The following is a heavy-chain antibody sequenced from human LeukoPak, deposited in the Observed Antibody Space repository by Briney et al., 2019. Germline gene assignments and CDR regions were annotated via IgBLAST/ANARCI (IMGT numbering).Heavy chain of an antibody. J-gene: IGHJ6*02. CDR3: ARCRPIVVVVAANYYYGMDV. V-gene: IGHV4-34*01. Sequence: SETLSLTCAVYGGSFSGYYWSWIRQPPGKGLEWIGEINHSGSTNYNPSLKSRVTISVDTSKNQFSLKLSSVTAADTAVYYCARCRPIVVVVAANYYYGMDVWGQGTTVTVSS. CDR2: INHSGST. D-gene: IGHD2-15*01. CDR1: GGSFSGYY.